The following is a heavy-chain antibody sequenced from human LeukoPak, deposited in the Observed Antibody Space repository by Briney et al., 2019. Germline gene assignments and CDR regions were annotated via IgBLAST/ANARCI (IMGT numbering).Heavy chain of an antibody. J-gene: IGHJ4*02. D-gene: IGHD1-1*01. Sequence: PGGSLRLSCAASGFTFSSSAMTWVRQAPGRGQEWVAAISGSGSSTNLADSVKGRFTISRDNSKSTLYLQMNSLRAEDTAVYYCARAINVPNWNRTPYDYWGQGTLVAVSS. CDR3: ARAINVPNWNRTPYDY. V-gene: IGHV3-23*01. CDR2: ISGSGSST. CDR1: GFTFSSSA.